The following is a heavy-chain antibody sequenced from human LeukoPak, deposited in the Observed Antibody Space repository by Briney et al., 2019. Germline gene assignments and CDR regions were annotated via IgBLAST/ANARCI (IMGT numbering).Heavy chain of an antibody. CDR1: GFTFSSYA. D-gene: IGHD3-22*01. V-gene: IGHV3-23*01. J-gene: IGHJ4*02. CDR2: ISGSGGST. CDR3: ATDRITMIVVVITTELDY. Sequence: GGSLRLSCAASGFTFSSYAMSWVRQAPGKGLEWVSAISGSGGSTYYADSVKGRFTISRDNSKNTLYLQMNSLRAEDTAVYYCATDRITMIVVVITTELDYWGQGTLVTVSS.